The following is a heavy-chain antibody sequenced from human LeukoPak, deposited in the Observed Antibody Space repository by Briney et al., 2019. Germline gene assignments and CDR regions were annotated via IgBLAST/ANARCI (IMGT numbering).Heavy chain of an antibody. CDR2: ISDSGSTI. D-gene: IGHD3-22*01. Sequence: MAGGSLRLSCAASGFIFSDYYMTWIRQTPGKGLEGLSYISDSGSTINYSDSVKGRLTISRDNAKKSLFLHMNSLGAEDTAVYYCAIYYDSSGSIDHWGQGTLVTVSS. CDR1: GFIFSDYY. CDR3: AIYYDSSGSIDH. V-gene: IGHV3-11*01. J-gene: IGHJ4*02.